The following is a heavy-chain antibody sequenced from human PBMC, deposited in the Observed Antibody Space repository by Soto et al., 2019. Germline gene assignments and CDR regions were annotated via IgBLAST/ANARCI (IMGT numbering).Heavy chain of an antibody. D-gene: IGHD2-15*01. V-gene: IGHV1-8*01. CDR3: ARGVMVVAATPSYYYGMDV. CDR2: MNPNSGNT. Sequence: PSVKVSCKASGYTFTSYDINWVRQATGQGLEWMGWMNPNSGNTGYAQKFQGRVTMTRNTSISTAYMELSSLRSEDTAVYYCARGVMVVAATPSYYYGMDVWGQGTTVTVSS. J-gene: IGHJ6*02. CDR1: GYTFTSYD.